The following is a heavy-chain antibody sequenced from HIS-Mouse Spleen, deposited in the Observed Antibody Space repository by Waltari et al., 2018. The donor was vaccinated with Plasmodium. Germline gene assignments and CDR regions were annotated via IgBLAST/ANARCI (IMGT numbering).Heavy chain of an antibody. CDR2: ISSSSSYI. V-gene: IGHV3-21*01. CDR3: ARVYGGAYYGMDV. J-gene: IGHJ6*02. CDR1: GFTFSSYS. D-gene: IGHD2-21*01. Sequence: AASGFTFSSYSMNWVRQAPGKGLEWVSSISSSSSYIYYADSGKGRFTISRDNAKNSLYLQMNSLRAEDTAVYYCARVYGGAYYGMDVWGQGTTVTVSS.